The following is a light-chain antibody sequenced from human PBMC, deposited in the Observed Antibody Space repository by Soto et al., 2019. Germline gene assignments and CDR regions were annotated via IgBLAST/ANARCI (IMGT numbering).Light chain of an antibody. CDR1: SSNLGSNA. J-gene: IGLJ1*01. CDR3: ATWDDSLNGYV. V-gene: IGLV1-44*01. CDR2: SNN. Sequence: QSVVTQPPSASESPGQRVTISCSGSSSNLGSNAVNWYQQLPGTAPTLLIYSNNERLSGVPDRFSGSKSGTSASLAISGLQSEDEADYYCATWDDSLNGYVFGTGTKVTVL.